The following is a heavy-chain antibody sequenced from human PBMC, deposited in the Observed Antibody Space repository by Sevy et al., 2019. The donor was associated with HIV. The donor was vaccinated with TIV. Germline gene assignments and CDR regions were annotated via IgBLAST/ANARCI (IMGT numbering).Heavy chain of an antibody. CDR1: GFPFNDHA. CDR2: ISWNSRNI. Sequence: GGSLRLSCAASGFPFNDHAMHWVRLVPGKGLEWVSGISWNSRNIGYADSVKGRFTNSRDNPRHSVYLEMHSLRPEDTAWYYCAKDINRGCDGVNCYSYYYYFYGLDVWGQGTTVTVSS. CDR3: AKDINRGCDGVNCYSYYYYFYGLDV. V-gene: IGHV3-9*01. J-gene: IGHJ6*02. D-gene: IGHD2-21*01.